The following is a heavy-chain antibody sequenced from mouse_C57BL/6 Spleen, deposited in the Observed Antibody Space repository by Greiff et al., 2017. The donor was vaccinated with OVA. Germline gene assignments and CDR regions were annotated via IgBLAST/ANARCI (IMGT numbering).Heavy chain of an antibody. CDR1: GYSITSGYY. J-gene: IGHJ1*03. Sequence: ESGPGLVKPSQSLSLTCSVTGYSITSGYYWNWIRQFPGNKLEWMGYISYDGSNNYNPSLKNRISITRDTSKNHFFLKLNSVTTEDTATDYCASPDWGYWDFDVWGTGTTVTVSS. CDR3: ASPDWGYWDFDV. V-gene: IGHV3-6*01. D-gene: IGHD4-1*01. CDR2: ISYDGSN.